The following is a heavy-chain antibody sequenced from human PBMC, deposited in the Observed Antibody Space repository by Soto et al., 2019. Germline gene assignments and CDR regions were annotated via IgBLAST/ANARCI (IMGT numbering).Heavy chain of an antibody. V-gene: IGHV4-34*01. D-gene: IGHD3-9*01. J-gene: IGHJ4*02. CDR3: ARGPGGLRYFDWLLGHFDY. CDR2: INHSGST. CDR1: GGSFSGYY. Sequence: QVQLQQWGAGLLKPSETLSLTCAVSGGSFSGYYWSWIRQPPGKGLEWIGEINHSGSTNYNPSLNSRVTISVDTSKNQFSRQLSSVTAADTAVYYCARGPGGLRYFDWLLGHFDYWGPGTMVTVSS.